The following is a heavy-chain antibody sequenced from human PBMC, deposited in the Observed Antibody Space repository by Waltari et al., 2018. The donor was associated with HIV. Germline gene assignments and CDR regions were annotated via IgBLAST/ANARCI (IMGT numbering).Heavy chain of an antibody. V-gene: IGHV4-34*01. CDR1: GGSFSGYY. J-gene: IGHJ4*02. D-gene: IGHD3-10*01. CDR2: IHHCRTT. CDR3: ARGRSGAYYSGSGSYLTAFDY. Sequence: QVQLQQWGAGLLKPSETLSLTCAVYGGSFSGYYWSWIRQPPGKGLEWIGEIHHCRTTNYNPSLKRRVTISVDTSKIQFSLKLSSVTAAYTAVYYCARGRSGAYYSGSGSYLTAFDYWGQGTLVTVSS.